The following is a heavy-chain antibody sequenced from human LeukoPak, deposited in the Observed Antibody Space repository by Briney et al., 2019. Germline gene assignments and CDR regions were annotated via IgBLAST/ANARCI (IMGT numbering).Heavy chain of an antibody. CDR1: GFTFSTYA. D-gene: IGHD4-23*01. J-gene: IGHJ4*02. Sequence: GGSLRLSCAASGFTFSTYAMSWVRQAPGKGLEWVSVISGSGGSTYYADSVKGRFTISRDNSKNTLYLQMNGLRAEDTAVYYCAKGTTTLVVTKIDYWGQGTLVTASS. CDR3: AKGTTTLVVTKIDY. V-gene: IGHV3-23*01. CDR2: ISGSGGST.